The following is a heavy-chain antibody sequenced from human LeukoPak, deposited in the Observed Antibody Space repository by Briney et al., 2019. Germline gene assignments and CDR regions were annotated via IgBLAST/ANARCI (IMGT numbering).Heavy chain of an antibody. D-gene: IGHD3-10*01. CDR3: ARDYYGSGSYRN. Sequence: GASVKVSCKASGYTFTGYYMHWVRQAPGQGLEWMGWINPSSGGTNYAQKFQGRVTMTRDTSISTAYMELSRLRSDDTAVYYCARDYYGSGSYRNWGQGTLVTVSS. CDR1: GYTFTGYY. CDR2: INPSSGGT. J-gene: IGHJ4*02. V-gene: IGHV1-2*02.